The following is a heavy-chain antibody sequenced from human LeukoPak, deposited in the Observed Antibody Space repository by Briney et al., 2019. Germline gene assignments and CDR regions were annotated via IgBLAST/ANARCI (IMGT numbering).Heavy chain of an antibody. Sequence: PGGSLRLSCAASGFTFSSYSMNWVRQAPGMGLEWVSSISSSSSYIYYADSVKGRFTISRDNAKNSLYLQMNSLRAEDTAVYYCARDSNDILTGYYNSLDAFDIWGQGTMVTVSS. D-gene: IGHD3-9*01. J-gene: IGHJ3*02. CDR2: ISSSSSYI. CDR1: GFTFSSYS. CDR3: ARDSNDILTGYYNSLDAFDI. V-gene: IGHV3-21*01.